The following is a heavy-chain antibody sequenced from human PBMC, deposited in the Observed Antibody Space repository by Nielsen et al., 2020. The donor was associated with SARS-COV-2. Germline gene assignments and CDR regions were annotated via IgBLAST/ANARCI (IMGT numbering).Heavy chain of an antibody. D-gene: IGHD2-15*01. CDR2: ISYDGSNK. Sequence: GESLKISCAASGFTFSNYNMHWVRQAPGKGLEWVTVISYDGSNKYYADSLKGRVTISRDNSNNTLYLQMNSLRVEDTAVYYCARDSCTGGSCFDYWGQGTLVTVSS. J-gene: IGHJ4*02. CDR3: ARDSCTGGSCFDY. CDR1: GFTFSNYN. V-gene: IGHV3-30-3*01.